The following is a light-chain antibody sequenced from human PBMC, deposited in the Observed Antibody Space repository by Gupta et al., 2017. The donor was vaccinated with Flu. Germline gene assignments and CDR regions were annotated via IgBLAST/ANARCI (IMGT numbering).Light chain of an antibody. V-gene: IGKV1-12*01. J-gene: IGKJ5*01. CDR2: AAS. CDR3: QHWYNCPQT. CDR1: QGIGSW. Sequence: PSSVSASVGDRVTITWRARQGIGSWLAWYQQKPGKAPKRLIYAASRGKSGVPSRFSGSGSGTDFTLTISSRQPEDFATYYCQHWYNCPQTFGQGTRMDIK.